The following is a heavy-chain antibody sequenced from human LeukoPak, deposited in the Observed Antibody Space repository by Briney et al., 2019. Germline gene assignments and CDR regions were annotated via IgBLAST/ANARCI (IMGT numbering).Heavy chain of an antibody. D-gene: IGHD5-12*01. CDR3: ARADGEWLRLFPGRGRPRKFDY. V-gene: IGHV4-31*03. CDR1: GGSVNSNSYH. Sequence: PSQTLSLTCTVSGGSVNSNSYHWTWIRQHPGKGLECIGYIYYSGYTYYNPSLKSRVTISVDTSKNQFSLKLSSVTAADTAVYYCARADGEWLRLFPGRGRPRKFDYWGQGTLVTVSS. J-gene: IGHJ4*02. CDR2: IYYSGYT.